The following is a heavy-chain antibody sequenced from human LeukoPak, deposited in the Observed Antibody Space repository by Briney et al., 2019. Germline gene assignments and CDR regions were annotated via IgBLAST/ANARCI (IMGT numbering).Heavy chain of an antibody. Sequence: SETLSLTCAVYGGPFSGYYWSWIRQPPGKGLEWIGEINHSGSTNYNPSLKSRVTISVDTSKNQFSLKLSSVTAADTAVYYCARPGYGVFDYWGQGTLVTVSS. CDR1: GGPFSGYY. CDR2: INHSGST. J-gene: IGHJ4*02. V-gene: IGHV4-34*01. D-gene: IGHD4-17*01. CDR3: ARPGYGVFDY.